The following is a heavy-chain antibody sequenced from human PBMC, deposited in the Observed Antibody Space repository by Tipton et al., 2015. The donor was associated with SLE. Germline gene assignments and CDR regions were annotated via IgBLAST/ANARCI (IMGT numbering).Heavy chain of an antibody. J-gene: IGHJ4*02. Sequence: QLVQSGAEVKKPGASVKVSCKASGYTFTSYGISWVRQAPGQGLEWMGWISAYNGNTNYAQKFQGRVTITRNTSISTAYMELSSLRSEDTAVYYCARSSSPSQYYFDYWGQGTLVTVSS. CDR3: ARSSSPSQYYFDY. CDR2: ISAYNGNT. D-gene: IGHD2-2*01. CDR1: GYTFTSYG. V-gene: IGHV1-18*01.